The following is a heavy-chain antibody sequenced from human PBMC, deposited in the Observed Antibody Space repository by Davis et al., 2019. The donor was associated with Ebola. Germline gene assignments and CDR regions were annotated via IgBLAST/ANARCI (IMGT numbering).Heavy chain of an antibody. D-gene: IGHD3-16*01. CDR3: ARDDKVMHFDY. CDR1: GFTFIDSY. Sequence: ASVKVSCKASGFTFIDSYLHRVRQAPGQGPEWMGWISLNSGSTKYSHKFQGRVTMTRDTSINTAHGELSGLRSDDTAVYYCARDDKVMHFDYWGQGTLVTVSS. CDR2: ISLNSGST. V-gene: IGHV1-2*02. J-gene: IGHJ4*02.